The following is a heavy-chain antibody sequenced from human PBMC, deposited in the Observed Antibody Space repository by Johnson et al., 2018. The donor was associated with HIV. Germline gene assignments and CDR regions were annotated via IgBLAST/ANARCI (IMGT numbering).Heavy chain of an antibody. Sequence: QVQLVESGGGVVQPGRSLRLSCAASGFTFSSYAMHWVRQAPRKGLEWVAVISYDGSNKYYADSVKGRFTISRDNSKNTLYLQMNSLRAEDTAVYYCARDGGSTRGDAFDIWGQGTMVTVSS. CDR2: ISYDGSNK. CDR1: GFTFSSYA. D-gene: IGHD1-26*01. V-gene: IGHV3-30*04. CDR3: ARDGGSTRGDAFDI. J-gene: IGHJ3*02.